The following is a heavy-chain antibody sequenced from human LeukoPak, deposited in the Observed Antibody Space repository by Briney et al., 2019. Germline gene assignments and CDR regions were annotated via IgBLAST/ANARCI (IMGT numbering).Heavy chain of an antibody. D-gene: IGHD1-26*01. CDR2: IWYDGSNK. Sequence: TGGSLRLSCAASGFTFNEFGVNWVRQAPGQGLEWVALIWYDGSNKYYADSVKGRFTISRDNSKNTVYLQMNSLRVEDTALYYCARDRPTGSYYSIDYWGQGTLATVSS. CDR1: GFTFNEFG. V-gene: IGHV3-33*01. CDR3: ARDRPTGSYYSIDY. J-gene: IGHJ4*02.